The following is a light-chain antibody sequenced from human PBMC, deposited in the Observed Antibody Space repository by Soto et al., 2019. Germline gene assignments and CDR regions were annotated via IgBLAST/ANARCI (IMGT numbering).Light chain of an antibody. V-gene: IGKV3-11*01. CDR1: QSVSSH. CDR3: QQRTNWRLT. J-gene: IGKJ4*01. CDR2: DAS. Sequence: EIVLTQSPGTLSLSPGERATLSYRASQSVSSHLTWYQQKPGQAPRLLIYDASNRATGIPARFSGSGSGTDFTLTISSLEPEDFAVYYCQQRTNWRLTFGGGTKVEIK.